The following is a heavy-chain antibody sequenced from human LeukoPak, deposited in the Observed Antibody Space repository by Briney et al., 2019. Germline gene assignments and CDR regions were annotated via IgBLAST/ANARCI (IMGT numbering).Heavy chain of an antibody. Sequence: AGGSLRLSCAASGFTFSSYEMNWDRQAPGKGLEWVSYISSNGGRIYSADSLKGRVTISRDNAKNSLYLQMNSLRAEDTGVYYCARALGSGNTQGYLDYWGQGALVTVSS. CDR2: ISSNGGRI. CDR3: ARALGSGNTQGYLDY. D-gene: IGHD3-10*01. V-gene: IGHV3-48*03. CDR1: GFTFSSYE. J-gene: IGHJ4*02.